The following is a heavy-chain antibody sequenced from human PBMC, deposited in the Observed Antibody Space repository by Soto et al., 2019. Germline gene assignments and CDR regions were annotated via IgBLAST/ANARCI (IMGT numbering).Heavy chain of an antibody. CDR2: IHHSGTT. CDR3: ARQELELDWFDP. D-gene: IGHD1-7*01. J-gene: IGHJ5*02. Sequence: QVQLQESGPGLVQPAGTLSLTCTVSGGSVTSRNWWIWVRQPPGKGLEWIGAIHHSGTTDYNPSLKSRATTSVDKSKNHVSLRLTSVTAADTALYYCARQELELDWFDPWGQGTLVSVSS. CDR1: GGSVTSRNW. V-gene: IGHV4-4*02.